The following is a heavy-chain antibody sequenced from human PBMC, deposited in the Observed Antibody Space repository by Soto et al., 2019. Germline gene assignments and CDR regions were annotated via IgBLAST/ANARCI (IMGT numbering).Heavy chain of an antibody. CDR2: INPSGGST. V-gene: IGHV1-46*03. CDR3: ARVATSAAGSFLFDY. J-gene: IGHJ4*02. Sequence: ASVKVSCKASGYTFTSYYMHWVRQAPGQGLEWMGIINPSGGSTSYAQKFQGRVTMTRDTSTSTVYMELSSLRSEDTAVYYCARVATSAAGSFLFDYWGQGTLVTVSS. D-gene: IGHD6-13*01. CDR1: GYTFTSYY.